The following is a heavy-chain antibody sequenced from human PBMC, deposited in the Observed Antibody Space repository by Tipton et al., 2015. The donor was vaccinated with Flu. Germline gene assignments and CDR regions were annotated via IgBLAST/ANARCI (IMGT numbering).Heavy chain of an antibody. CDR2: VHQTGST. D-gene: IGHD4-11*01. V-gene: IGHV4-38-2*02. Sequence: LSLTCSVSGDSIGSRYFWGWIRQPPGKGLEWIGNVHQTGSTYYNPSLRSRVTIAVDRPKNQFSLRLTSVTAADTAVYYCARENNYGNHIDPVFDYWGQGTLVAVSS. CDR1: GDSIGSRYF. J-gene: IGHJ4*02. CDR3: ARENNYGNHIDPVFDY.